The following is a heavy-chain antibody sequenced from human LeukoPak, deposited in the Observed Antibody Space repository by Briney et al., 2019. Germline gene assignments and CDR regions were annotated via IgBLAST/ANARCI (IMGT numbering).Heavy chain of an antibody. Sequence: PGGSLRLSCAASGFTFSSYSMNWVRQAPGKGLEWVSYISSSSSTIYYADSVKGRFTISRDNAKNSLYLQMNSLRAEDTAVYYCARGRYSSALGFDYWGQGTLVTVSS. CDR1: GFTFSSYS. CDR2: ISSSSSTI. CDR3: ARGRYSSALGFDY. V-gene: IGHV3-48*04. J-gene: IGHJ4*02. D-gene: IGHD6-19*01.